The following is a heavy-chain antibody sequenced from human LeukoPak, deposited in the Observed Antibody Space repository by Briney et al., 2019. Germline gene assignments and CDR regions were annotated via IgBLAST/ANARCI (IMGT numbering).Heavy chain of an antibody. CDR2: ISYDGSNK. CDR3: AREIVIPSPSYCGGDYYDSPYYYYGMDV. Sequence: PGRSLRLSCAASGFTFSSYAMHWVRQAPGKGLEWVAVISYDGSNKYYADSVKGRFTISRDNSKNTLYLQMNSLRAEDTAVYYCAREIVIPSPSYCGGDYYDSPYYYYGMDVWGQGTTVTVSS. V-gene: IGHV3-30*04. D-gene: IGHD2-21*02. J-gene: IGHJ6*02. CDR1: GFTFSSYA.